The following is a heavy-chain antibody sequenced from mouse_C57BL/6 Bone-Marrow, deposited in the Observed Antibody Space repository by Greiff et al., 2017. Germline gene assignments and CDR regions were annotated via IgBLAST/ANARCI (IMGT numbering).Heavy chain of an antibody. V-gene: IGHV5-15*04. CDR2: ISNLAYSI. CDR3: ARSYYGYFYFDY. D-gene: IGHD2-2*01. Sequence: EVMLVESGGGLVQPGGSLKLSCAASGFTFSDYGMAWVRQAPRKGPEWVGFISNLAYSIYYADTVKGRFTISRENANNTLYLEMSSLRSEDTAMYYCARSYYGYFYFDYWGQGTTLTVSS. CDR1: GFTFSDYG. J-gene: IGHJ2*01.